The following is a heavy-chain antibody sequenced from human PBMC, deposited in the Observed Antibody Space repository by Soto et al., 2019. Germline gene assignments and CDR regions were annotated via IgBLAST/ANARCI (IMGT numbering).Heavy chain of an antibody. CDR2: IYWNDDK. V-gene: IGHV2-5*01. Sequence: QITLKESGPTLVKPTQTLTLTCTFSGFSLSTSGVGVGWIRQPPGKALEWLALIYWNDDKRYSPSLKSRLTITKDTSKNQVVLTMTNRDPVDTATYYCAHRPSHVDIVATQLSNWFDPWGQGTLVTVSS. CDR1: GFSLSTSGVG. D-gene: IGHD5-12*01. J-gene: IGHJ5*02. CDR3: AHRPSHVDIVATQLSNWFDP.